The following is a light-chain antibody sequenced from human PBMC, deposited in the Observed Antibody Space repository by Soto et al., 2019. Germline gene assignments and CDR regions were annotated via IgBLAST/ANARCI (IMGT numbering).Light chain of an antibody. CDR2: DAS. CDR1: QNVTYY. Sequence: EIVLTQSPATLSLSPGERATLSCRASQNVTYYLAWYQKRPGQAPRLLIYDASNRVTGIPARFSGSGSGTDFTLTISSLEPEDFAVYYRQQSRNLFTFGPGTKVDI. V-gene: IGKV3-11*01. J-gene: IGKJ3*01. CDR3: QQSRNLFT.